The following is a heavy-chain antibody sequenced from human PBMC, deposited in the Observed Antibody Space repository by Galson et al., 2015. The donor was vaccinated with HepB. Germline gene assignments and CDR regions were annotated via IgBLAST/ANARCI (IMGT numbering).Heavy chain of an antibody. CDR1: GFSLTHAW. Sequence: SLRLSCAASGFSLTHAWMGWVRQAPGRGLEWIGRLQSQSDGGTTDYAAPVKGRFIISADFSRDTVSLQMNTLKTEDTAVYYCVVTPRWFGEGKAIYWGQGTLVTVSS. J-gene: IGHJ4*02. V-gene: IGHV3-15*01. CDR2: LQSQSDGGTT. D-gene: IGHD3-10*01. CDR3: VVTPRWFGEGKAIY.